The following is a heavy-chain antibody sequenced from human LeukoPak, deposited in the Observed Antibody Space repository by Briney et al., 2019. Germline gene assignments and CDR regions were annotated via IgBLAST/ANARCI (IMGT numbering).Heavy chain of an antibody. CDR1: GGSISSSSYH. CDR3: ARLYYDSSGYYQICYFDY. V-gene: IGHV4-39*01. Sequence: SDTLSLTCTVSGGSISSSSYHWGWIRQPPGKGLEWIGSNYYSGSTYYNPSLKSQVTISVDTSNNQSSLNLSSVTAADTAVYYCARLYYDSSGYYQICYFDYWGQGTLVTVSS. D-gene: IGHD3-22*01. J-gene: IGHJ4*02. CDR2: NYYSGST.